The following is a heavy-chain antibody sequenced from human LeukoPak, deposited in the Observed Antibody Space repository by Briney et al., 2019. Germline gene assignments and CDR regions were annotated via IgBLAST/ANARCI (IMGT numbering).Heavy chain of an antibody. J-gene: IGHJ4*02. CDR3: ARILDSAWGELGY. Sequence: GASVKVSCKASGYTFTGYYMHWVRQAPGQGLEWMGWINPNSGGTNYAQKFQGRVTMTRDTSISTAYMELSRLRSDDTAVYYCARILDSAWGELGYWGQGTLVTVSP. D-gene: IGHD6-19*01. CDR2: INPNSGGT. V-gene: IGHV1-2*02. CDR1: GYTFTGYY.